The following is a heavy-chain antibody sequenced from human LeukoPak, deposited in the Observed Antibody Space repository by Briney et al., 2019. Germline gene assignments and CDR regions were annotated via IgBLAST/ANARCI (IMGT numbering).Heavy chain of an antibody. CDR3: ARVEALAGVNWFDP. J-gene: IGHJ5*02. Sequence: GGSLRLSCAASGFTFDDYAMHWVRQAPGKGLEWVSGISWNSGSIGYADSVKGRFTISRDNAKNSLYLQMNSLRAEDTAVYYCARVEALAGVNWFDPWGQGTLVTVSS. CDR2: ISWNSGSI. CDR1: GFTFDDYA. D-gene: IGHD3-10*01. V-gene: IGHV3-9*01.